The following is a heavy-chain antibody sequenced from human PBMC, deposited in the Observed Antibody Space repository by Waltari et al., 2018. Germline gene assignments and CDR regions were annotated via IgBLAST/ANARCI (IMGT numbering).Heavy chain of an antibody. CDR2: ISYDGRNK. CDR3: ATAPYSGYVY. J-gene: IGHJ4*02. Sequence: QVQLVESGGGVVQPGRSLRLSCAASGFTFSSYALHWVRQAPGKGLEWVAVISYDGRNKYYADSVKGRFTISRDNSKNTLYLQMNSLRAEDTAVYYCATAPYSGYVYWGQGTLVTVSS. D-gene: IGHD5-12*01. CDR1: GFTFSSYA. V-gene: IGHV3-30*04.